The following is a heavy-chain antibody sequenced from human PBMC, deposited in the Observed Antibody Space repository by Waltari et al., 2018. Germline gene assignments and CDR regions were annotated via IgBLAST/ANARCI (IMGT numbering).Heavy chain of an antibody. CDR3: ARDLTHDYGANGGFDY. J-gene: IGHJ4*02. V-gene: IGHV1-69*01. D-gene: IGHD4-17*01. CDR2: IIPIFGTA. CDR1: GGTFSSYA. Sequence: QVQLVQSGAEVKKPGSSVKVSCKASGGTFSSYAISWVRQAPGQGLEWMGGIIPIFGTANYAQKFQGRVTITADESTSTAYMELSSPRSEDTAVYYCARDLTHDYGANGGFDYWGQGTLVTVSS.